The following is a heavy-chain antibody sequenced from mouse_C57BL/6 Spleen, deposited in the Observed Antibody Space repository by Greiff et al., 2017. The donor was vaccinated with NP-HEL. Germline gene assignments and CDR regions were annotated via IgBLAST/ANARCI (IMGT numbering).Heavy chain of an antibody. D-gene: IGHD2-4*01. CDR2: ISNLAYSI. CDR1: GFTFSDYG. Sequence: VMLVESGGGLVQPGGSLKLSCAASGFTFSDYGMAWVRQAPRKGPEWVAFISNLAYSIYYADTVTGRFTISRENAKNTLYLEMSSLRSEDTAMYYCARYDYDWYFDVWGTGTTVTVSS. CDR3: ARYDYDWYFDV. V-gene: IGHV5-15*04. J-gene: IGHJ1*03.